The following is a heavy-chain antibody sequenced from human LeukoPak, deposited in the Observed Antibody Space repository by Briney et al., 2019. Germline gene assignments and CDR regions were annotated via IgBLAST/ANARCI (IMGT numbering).Heavy chain of an antibody. Sequence: ASVKVSCKASGYTFTNYGISWVRQAPGQGLEWMGWISAYNGHTKYAQKVQGRVTMTRDTSTSTAYMELSSLRSDDTAVYYCARDLTGYSSGWYIKYYFDYWGQGTLVTVSS. D-gene: IGHD6-19*01. V-gene: IGHV1-18*01. CDR1: GYTFTNYG. CDR2: ISAYNGHT. CDR3: ARDLTGYSSGWYIKYYFDY. J-gene: IGHJ4*02.